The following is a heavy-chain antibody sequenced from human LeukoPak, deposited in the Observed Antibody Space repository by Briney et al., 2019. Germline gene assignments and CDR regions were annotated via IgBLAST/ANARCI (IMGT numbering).Heavy chain of an antibody. CDR3: ATLVGSTWPDFDN. CDR1: GYSFTSYW. CDR2: IYPGDSDT. D-gene: IGHD6-13*01. Sequence: SGESLKISCKGSGYSFTSYWIGWVRQMPGKGLEWMGVIYPGDSDTRYSPSFQGQVTISADKSISTAYLQWSSLKTSDTAMYYCATLVGSTWPDFDNWGQGTLVTVSS. J-gene: IGHJ4*02. V-gene: IGHV5-51*01.